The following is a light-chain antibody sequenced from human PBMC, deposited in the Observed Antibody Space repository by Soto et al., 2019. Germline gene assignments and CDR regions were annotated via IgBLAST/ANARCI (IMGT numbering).Light chain of an antibody. V-gene: IGLV2-11*01. CDR1: SSDVGGYSY. J-gene: IGLJ1*01. CDR2: DVS. Sequence: QSALTQPRSVSGSPGQSVTISCTGTSSDVGGYSYVSWYQQHPGKAPKLTIYDVSKRPSGVPDRFSGSKSGNTASLTISGLQAEDEADYYCYSYAGSYTDVFGTGTKLTVL. CDR3: YSYAGSYTDV.